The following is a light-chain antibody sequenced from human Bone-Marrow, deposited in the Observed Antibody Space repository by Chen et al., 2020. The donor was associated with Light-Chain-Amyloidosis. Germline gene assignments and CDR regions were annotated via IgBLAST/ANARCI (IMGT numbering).Light chain of an antibody. CDR1: DLPTKY. CDR2: RDT. J-gene: IGLJ2*01. Sequence: SYELTQPPSVSVSPGQTARITCSGDDLPTKYAYWYQQKPGQAPVLVIHRDTERPSGISERFSGSSSGTTATLTISGVQAEDESDYHCQSADSSGTSEVIFGGGTHLTVL. V-gene: IGLV3-25*03. CDR3: QSADSSGTSEVI.